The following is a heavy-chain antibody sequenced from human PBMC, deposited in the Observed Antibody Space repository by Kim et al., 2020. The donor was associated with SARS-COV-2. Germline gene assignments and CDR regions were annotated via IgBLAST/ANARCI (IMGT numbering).Heavy chain of an antibody. J-gene: IGHJ3*02. Sequence: NPSRKSRVTISVDTSKNQFSLKLSSVTAADTAVYYCARQSIAVAQGAFDIWGQGTMVTVSS. CDR3: ARQSIAVAQGAFDI. D-gene: IGHD6-19*01. V-gene: IGHV4-39*01.